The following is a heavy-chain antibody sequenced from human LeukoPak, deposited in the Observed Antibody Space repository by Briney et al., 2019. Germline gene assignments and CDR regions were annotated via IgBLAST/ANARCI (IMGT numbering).Heavy chain of an antibody. CDR2: IDSSGSNI. Sequence: GGSLRLSCAASGFTFSSYEMNWVRQAPGKGLEWVSYIDSSGSNIHYADSVKGRFTISRDNAKNSLYLQMNSLRAEDTAVYYCARLGYCTNGVCYVLDYWGQGTLVTVSS. CDR3: ARLGYCTNGVCYVLDY. V-gene: IGHV3-48*03. J-gene: IGHJ4*02. D-gene: IGHD2-8*01. CDR1: GFTFSSYE.